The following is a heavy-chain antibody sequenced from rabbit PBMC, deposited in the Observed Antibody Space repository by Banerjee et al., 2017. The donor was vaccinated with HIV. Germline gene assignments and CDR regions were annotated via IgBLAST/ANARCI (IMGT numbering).Heavy chain of an antibody. CDR3: ARSTSSGYYIPLNV. CDR2: IYAGSSGMI. D-gene: IGHD1-1*01. J-gene: IGHJ3*01. Sequence: QEQLVESGGGLVQPEGSLTLTRTASGFSFSSRCYMCWVRQAPGKGLEWIACIYAGSSGMISYARWAKGRFTISLAKAHNAVFLQLTGLTAAATATYFCARSTSSGYYIPLNVWGQGSLVTVS. V-gene: IGHV1S45*01. CDR1: GFSFSSRCY.